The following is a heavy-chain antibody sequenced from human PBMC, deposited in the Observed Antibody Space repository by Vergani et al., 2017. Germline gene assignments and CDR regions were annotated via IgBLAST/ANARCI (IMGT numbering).Heavy chain of an antibody. J-gene: IGHJ6*03. V-gene: IGHV2-70*15. Sequence: QVTLRESGPALVKPTQTLTLTCTFSGFSLSTSGMCVSWIRQPPGKALEWLARIDWDDDKYYSTSLKTRLTISKDTSKNQVVLTMTNMDPVDTATYYCARTSNYDLWSGYRNYYYYMDVWGKGTTVTVSS. CDR2: IDWDDDK. CDR3: ARTSNYDLWSGYRNYYYYMDV. D-gene: IGHD3-3*01. CDR1: GFSLSTSGMC.